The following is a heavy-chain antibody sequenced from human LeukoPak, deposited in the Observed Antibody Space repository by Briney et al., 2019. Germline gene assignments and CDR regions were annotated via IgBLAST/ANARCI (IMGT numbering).Heavy chain of an antibody. J-gene: IGHJ4*02. D-gene: IGHD3-22*01. Sequence: PGGSLRLSCAASGFTFSNYAVNWVRQAPGKGLGWVSVIYSGGSTYYADSVKGRFTISRDNSKNTLYLQLNSLRAEDTAVYYCARDYYYDSSGYLTDYWGQGTLVTVSS. CDR1: GFTFSNYA. CDR2: IYSGGST. V-gene: IGHV3-66*01. CDR3: ARDYYYDSSGYLTDY.